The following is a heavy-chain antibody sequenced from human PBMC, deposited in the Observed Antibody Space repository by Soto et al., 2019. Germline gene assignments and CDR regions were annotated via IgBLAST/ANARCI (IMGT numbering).Heavy chain of an antibody. CDR2: IFSNDEK. Sequence: QVTLKESGPVLVKPTETLTLTCTVSGFSLSNARMGVSWIRQPPGKAMEWLAHIFSNDEKSYSTSLKSRLTISKDATKSQVVVTMTNMDPVDTATYYCARIEWDRRYSSSWKGFDYWGQGPLVTVSS. D-gene: IGHD6-13*01. CDR3: ARIEWDRRYSSSWKGFDY. J-gene: IGHJ4*02. V-gene: IGHV2-26*01. CDR1: GFSLSNARMG.